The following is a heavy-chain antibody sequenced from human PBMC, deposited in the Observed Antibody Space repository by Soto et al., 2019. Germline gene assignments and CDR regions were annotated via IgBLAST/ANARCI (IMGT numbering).Heavy chain of an antibody. V-gene: IGHV1-69*06. J-gene: IGHJ4*02. D-gene: IGHD2-2*02. CDR1: GSRFSNYV. CDR2: IIPIFNTT. CDR3: AIEGRGKKAGYNGLVSLGY. Sequence: QVQLVQSGAEVKTPGSSLKVSCPVSGSRFSNYVISWVRQAPGHGLEWLGRIIPIFNTTQYAQKFQGRVTITADKSTNTASLELSSLRSDDTAVYYCAIEGRGKKAGYNGLVSLGYWGQGTLVTVSS.